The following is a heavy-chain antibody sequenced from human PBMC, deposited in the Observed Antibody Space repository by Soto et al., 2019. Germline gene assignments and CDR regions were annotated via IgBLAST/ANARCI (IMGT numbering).Heavy chain of an antibody. CDR3: ARDQTPWYFDL. Sequence: QVQLVQSGAEVKKPGASVKVSCKASGYTFTSYYMHWVRQAPGQGLEWMGIINPSGSSTNYAQKFQGRVTMTRDTSTSTCYMELSSLRSEDTAVYYCARDQTPWYFDLWGRGTLVTVSS. J-gene: IGHJ2*01. V-gene: IGHV1-46*01. CDR2: INPSGSST. CDR1: GYTFTSYY.